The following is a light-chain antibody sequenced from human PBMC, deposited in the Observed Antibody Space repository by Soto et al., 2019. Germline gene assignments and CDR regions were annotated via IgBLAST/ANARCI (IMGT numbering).Light chain of an antibody. J-gene: IGLJ2*01. Sequence: QSVLTQPPSVSAAPGQKVTISCSGSNYNIWSNYVSWYQHLPGTAPKLLIYDNSERPSGIPDRFSASKSGTSATLAITGLQTGDEGDYFCGTWDTSLSAVVFGGETKLTVL. CDR2: DNS. CDR1: NYNIWSNY. V-gene: IGLV1-51*01. CDR3: GTWDTSLSAVV.